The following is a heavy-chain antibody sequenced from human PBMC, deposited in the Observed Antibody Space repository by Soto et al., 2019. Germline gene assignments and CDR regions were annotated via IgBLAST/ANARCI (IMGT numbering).Heavy chain of an antibody. V-gene: IGHV1-69*13. CDR2: IIPIFGTA. CDR1: GGTFSSYA. D-gene: IGHD6-6*01. Sequence: SVTVSCKASGGTFSSYAISWVRQAPGQGLEWMGGIIPIFGTANYAQKFQGRVTITADESTSTAYMELSSLRSEDTAVYYCARPYSSSFRDAFDIWGQGTTVTVSS. CDR3: ARPYSSSFRDAFDI. J-gene: IGHJ3*02.